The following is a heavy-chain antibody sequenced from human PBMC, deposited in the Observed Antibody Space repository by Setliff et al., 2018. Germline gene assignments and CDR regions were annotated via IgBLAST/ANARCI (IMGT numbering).Heavy chain of an antibody. CDR2: IYIGGSA. CDR1: GGSISSYY. Sequence: PSETLSLTCTVSGGSISSYYWSGIRQPAGKGLEWIGHIYIGGSANYNPSLKSRVTMSIDTSKNQFSLKLNSVTAADMAVYYCAREQWLDPPGYYYMDVWAKGTTVTVSS. CDR3: AREQWLDPPGYYYMDV. J-gene: IGHJ6*03. V-gene: IGHV4-4*07. D-gene: IGHD6-19*01.